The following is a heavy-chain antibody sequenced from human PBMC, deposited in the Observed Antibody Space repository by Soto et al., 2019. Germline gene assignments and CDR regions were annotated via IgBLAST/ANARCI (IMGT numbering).Heavy chain of an antibody. D-gene: IGHD6-13*01. V-gene: IGHV1-18*01. Sequence: ASVKVSCKASGYTFTSYGISWVRQAPGQGLEWMGWISAYNGNTNYAQKLQGRVTMTTDTSTSTAYMELRSLRSDDTAVHYCASFLAAAGTIGFDPWGQGTLVTVSS. CDR2: ISAYNGNT. J-gene: IGHJ5*02. CDR3: ASFLAAAGTIGFDP. CDR1: GYTFTSYG.